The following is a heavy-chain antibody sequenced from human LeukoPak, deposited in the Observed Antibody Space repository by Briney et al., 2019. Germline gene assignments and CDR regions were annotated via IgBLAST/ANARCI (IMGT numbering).Heavy chain of an antibody. CDR2: INPNSGGT. J-gene: IGHJ6*03. CDR1: GYTFTGYY. Sequence: ASVKVSCKASGYTFTGYYMHWVRQAPGQGLEWMGWINPNSGGTNYAQKFQGRVTMTEDTSTDTAYMELSSLRSEDTAVYYCATAYYYYYYMDVWGKGTTVTVSS. V-gene: IGHV1-2*02. CDR3: ATAYYYYYYMDV. D-gene: IGHD1-14*01.